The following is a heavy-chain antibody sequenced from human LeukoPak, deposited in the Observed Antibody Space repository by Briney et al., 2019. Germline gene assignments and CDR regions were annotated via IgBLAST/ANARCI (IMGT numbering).Heavy chain of an antibody. CDR3: AVHWEHLWSPPDA. J-gene: IGHJ5*02. CDR1: GGSVSSSDYY. D-gene: IGHD1-26*01. Sequence: SETLSLTCTVSGGSVSSSDYYWVWIRQPPGKGLEWIASIYYSGNTYYNPSLKSRVTISVDTSTNQFSLKLSSVTAADTAVYYCAVHWEHLWSPPDAWGQGTLVTVSS. V-gene: IGHV4-39*01. CDR2: IYYSGNT.